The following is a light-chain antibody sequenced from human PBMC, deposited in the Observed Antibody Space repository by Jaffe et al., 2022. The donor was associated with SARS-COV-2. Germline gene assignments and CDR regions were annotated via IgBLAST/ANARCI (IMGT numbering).Light chain of an antibody. J-gene: IGKJ5*01. CDR3: QQRSKWPLT. V-gene: IGKV3-11*01. CDR2: DAS. Sequence: EIVLTQSPVTLSLSPGESATLSCRASQSVSSLLDWHQQKPGQAPRLLIYDASNRATGIPARFSGSGSGTDFTLTISSLEPEDFAIYYCQQRSKWPLTFGQGTRLDI. CDR1: QSVSSL.